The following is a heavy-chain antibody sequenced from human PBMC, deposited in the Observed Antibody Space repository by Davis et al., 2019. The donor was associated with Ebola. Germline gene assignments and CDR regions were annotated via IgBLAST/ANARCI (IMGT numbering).Heavy chain of an antibody. V-gene: IGHV3-48*01. CDR1: GFTFSSYS. CDR2: ISSRSSTI. D-gene: IGHD3-3*01. J-gene: IGHJ4*02. Sequence: GESLKISCAASGFTFSSYSMNWVRQAPGKGLEWVSYISSRSSTIYFADSVRGRFTISRDNAKNSLYLQMNSLRAEDTAVYYCARVSGDDFWSGYYSYWGQGTLVTVSS. CDR3: ARVSGDDFWSGYYSY.